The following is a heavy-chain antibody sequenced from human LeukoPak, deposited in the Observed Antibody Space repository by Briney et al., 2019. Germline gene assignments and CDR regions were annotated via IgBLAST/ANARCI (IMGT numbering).Heavy chain of an antibody. CDR2: IYYSGST. D-gene: IGHD1-14*01. V-gene: IGHV4-59*01. Sequence: SETLSLTCTVSGGSISSYYWSWIRQPPGKGLEWIGYIYYSGSTNYNPSLKSRVTISVDTSKNQFSLKLSSVTAADTAVYYRARSSKVGTRGAFDYWGQGTLVTVSS. CDR1: GGSISSYY. J-gene: IGHJ4*02. CDR3: ARSSKVGTRGAFDY.